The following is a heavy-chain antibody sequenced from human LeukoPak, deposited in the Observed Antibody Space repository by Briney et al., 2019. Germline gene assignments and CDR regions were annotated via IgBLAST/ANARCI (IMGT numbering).Heavy chain of an antibody. Sequence: GGSLRLSCAASGFTFSSYAMSWVRQAPGKGLEWVSAISGSGGSTYYADSVKGRFTISRDNSKNTLYLQMNSLRAEDTAVYSCAKPYSSGWYGGRPVDYWGQGTLVTVSS. D-gene: IGHD6-19*01. CDR3: AKPYSSGWYGGRPVDY. V-gene: IGHV3-23*01. CDR2: ISGSGGST. CDR1: GFTFSSYA. J-gene: IGHJ4*02.